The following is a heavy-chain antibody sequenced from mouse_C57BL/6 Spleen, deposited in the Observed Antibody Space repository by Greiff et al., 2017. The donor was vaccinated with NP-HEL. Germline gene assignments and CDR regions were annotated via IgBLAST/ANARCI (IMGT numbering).Heavy chain of an antibody. V-gene: IGHV1-52*01. CDR2: IDPSDSET. Sequence: QVQLQQSGAELVRPGSSVKLSCKASGYTFTSYWMHWVKQRPIQGLEWIGNIDPSDSETHYNQKFKDKATLTVDKSSSTAYMQLSSLTSEDSAVYYCARGYGSSLWYFDVWGTGTTVTVSS. D-gene: IGHD1-1*01. CDR1: GYTFTSYW. CDR3: ARGYGSSLWYFDV. J-gene: IGHJ1*03.